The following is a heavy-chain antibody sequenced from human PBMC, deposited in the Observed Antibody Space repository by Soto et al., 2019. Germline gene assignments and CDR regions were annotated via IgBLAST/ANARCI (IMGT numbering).Heavy chain of an antibody. D-gene: IGHD3-10*01. J-gene: IGHJ4*02. Sequence: QVQLQESGPGLVKPSGTLSLTCAVSGGSISSSNWWSWVRQPPGKGLEWIGEIYHSGNTNYNPSLKSRVTMAGDKSRNQFSLKVRSVTAADTAVYYCARRWGEGRVDYWGQGTLVTVSS. V-gene: IGHV4-4*02. CDR2: IYHSGNT. CDR3: ARRWGEGRVDY. CDR1: GGSISSSNW.